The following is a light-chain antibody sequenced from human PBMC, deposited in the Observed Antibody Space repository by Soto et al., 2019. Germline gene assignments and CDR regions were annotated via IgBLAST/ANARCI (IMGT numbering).Light chain of an antibody. V-gene: IGKV3-20*01. Sequence: IVLTQSPGTLSLSPGERATLSCRASQSVTSGYLAWYQQIPGQVPRLLVYAASTRATGIPDRFSGGGSGTDFTLTIHRLEPEDFAVYSCQQYGGSPLFTFGPGTKVDFK. CDR1: QSVTSGY. J-gene: IGKJ3*01. CDR3: QQYGGSPLFT. CDR2: AAS.